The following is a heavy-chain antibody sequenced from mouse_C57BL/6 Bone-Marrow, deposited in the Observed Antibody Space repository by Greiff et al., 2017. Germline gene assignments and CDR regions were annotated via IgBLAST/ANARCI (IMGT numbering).Heavy chain of an antibody. CDR2: INPGSGGT. V-gene: IGHV1-54*01. J-gene: IGHJ3*01. CDR1: GYAFTNYL. D-gene: IGHD2-4*01. Sequence: VQLQQSGAELVRPGTSVKVSCKASGYAFTNYLIEWVKQRPGQGLEWIGVINPGSGGTNYNEKFKGKATLTADKSSSTAYMQLSSLTSEDSAVYFCARDYDSFAYWGQGTLVTVSA. CDR3: ARDYDSFAY.